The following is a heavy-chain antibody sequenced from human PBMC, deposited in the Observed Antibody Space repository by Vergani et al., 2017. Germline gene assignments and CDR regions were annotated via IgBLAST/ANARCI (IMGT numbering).Heavy chain of an antibody. J-gene: IGHJ5*02. Sequence: QLQLQESGPGLVKPSETLSLTCTVSGDSISSSSYYWGWIRQPPGKGLEWIGYIYYSGSTNYNPSLKSRVTISVDTSKNQFSLKLSSVTAADTAVYYCARGEKRYDFWSGSDNWFDPWGQGTLVTVSS. CDR2: IYYSGST. CDR1: GDSISSSSYY. CDR3: ARGEKRYDFWSGSDNWFDP. V-gene: IGHV4-61*05. D-gene: IGHD3-3*01.